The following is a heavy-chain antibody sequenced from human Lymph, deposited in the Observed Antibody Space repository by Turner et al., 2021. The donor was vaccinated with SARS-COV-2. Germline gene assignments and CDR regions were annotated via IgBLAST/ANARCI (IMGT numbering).Heavy chain of an antibody. Sequence: EAQLAESGGGEVRRGGYVSLSWSASGFTFDDYAMHWVRQAPGKGLEWVSLISGDGGSTYYADSVKVRFTISRDDSKNSLYLQINSLRTEDTALYYCAKEGLSGRRLQFVPYFAYWGQGTLVSVSS. J-gene: IGHJ4*02. D-gene: IGHD5-12*01. V-gene: IGHV3-43*02. CDR3: AKEGLSGRRLQFVPYFAY. CDR2: ISGDGGST. CDR1: GFTFDDYA.